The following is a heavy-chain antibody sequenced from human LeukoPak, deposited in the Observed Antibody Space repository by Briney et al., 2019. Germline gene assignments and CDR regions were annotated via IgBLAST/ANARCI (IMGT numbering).Heavy chain of an antibody. CDR1: GFTFSSYG. V-gene: IGHV3-30*03. CDR2: ISYDGSNK. CDR3: ARDRIVGATGAFDI. J-gene: IGHJ3*02. Sequence: GGSLRLSCAASGFTFSSYGMHWVRQAPGKGLEWVALISYDGSNKYYADSVKGRFTISRDNAKNSLYLQMNSLRAEDTAVYYCARDRIVGATGAFDIWGQGTMVTVSS. D-gene: IGHD1-26*01.